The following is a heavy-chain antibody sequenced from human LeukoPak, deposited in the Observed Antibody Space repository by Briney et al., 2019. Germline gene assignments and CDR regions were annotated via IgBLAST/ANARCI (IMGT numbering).Heavy chain of an antibody. J-gene: IGHJ6*02. CDR3: ARGVVVKGMDV. V-gene: IGHV3-30-3*01. Sequence: PGGSLRLSCAAPGFTFSSYAMHWVRQAPGKGLEWMAVISYDGSNKYYADSVKGRFTISRDNSKNTLYLQMNSLRAEDTAVYYCARGVVVKGMDVWGQGTTVTVSS. CDR2: ISYDGSNK. D-gene: IGHD2-21*01. CDR1: GFTFSSYA.